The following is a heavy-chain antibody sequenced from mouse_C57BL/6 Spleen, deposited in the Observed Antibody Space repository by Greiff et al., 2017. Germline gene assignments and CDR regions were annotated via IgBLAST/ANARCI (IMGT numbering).Heavy chain of an antibody. J-gene: IGHJ2*01. CDR3: SRDVDGAYAFCY. CDR1: GYAFTNYL. Sequence: VQLQQSGAELVRPGTSVKVSCKASGYAFTNYLIEWVKQRPGQGLEWIGLINPGSGGTNYNEKFKGKATRTADKSSSTAYMQLSSLTSEDTAVYFCSRDVDGAYAFCYWGQGTILTGSS. V-gene: IGHV1-54*01. CDR2: INPGSGGT. D-gene: IGHD2-14*01.